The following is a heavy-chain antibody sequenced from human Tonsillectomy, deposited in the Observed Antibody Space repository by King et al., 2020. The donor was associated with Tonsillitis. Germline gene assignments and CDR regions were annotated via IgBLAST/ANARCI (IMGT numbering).Heavy chain of an antibody. Sequence: VQLVESGGGLVQPGGSLRLSCAASGFTFSSYAMSWVRQAPGQGLEWVSAISGSGGSTYYSDSVKGRFTISRDNSKNTLYLQMNSLRAEDTAVYYCAKVPRITMVRGVIDYWGQGTLVTVSS. CDR1: GFTFSSYA. CDR2: ISGSGGST. V-gene: IGHV3-23*04. CDR3: AKVPRITMVRGVIDY. D-gene: IGHD3-10*01. J-gene: IGHJ4*02.